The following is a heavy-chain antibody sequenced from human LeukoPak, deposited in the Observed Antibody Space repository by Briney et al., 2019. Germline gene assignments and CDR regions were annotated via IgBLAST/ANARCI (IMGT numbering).Heavy chain of an antibody. CDR1: GGSISSSSDY. J-gene: IGHJ5*02. V-gene: IGHV4-39*01. D-gene: IGHD6-19*01. CDR2: IYYGGST. Sequence: SETLSLTCTVSGGSISSSSDYWGWIRQPPGKGLEWIGSIYYGGSTYYNPSLKSRVTISVDTSKKQCSPKLSSVTAADTAVYYCARNIRYSSGLNWFDPWGQGTLVTVSS. CDR3: ARNIRYSSGLNWFDP.